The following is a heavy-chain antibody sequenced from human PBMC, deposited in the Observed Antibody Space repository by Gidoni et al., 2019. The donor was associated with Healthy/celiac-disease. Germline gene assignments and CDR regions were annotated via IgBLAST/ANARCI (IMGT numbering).Heavy chain of an antibody. J-gene: IGHJ6*02. CDR1: GFTFSSYS. D-gene: IGHD3-3*01. CDR3: ASPGFLEEDYYYYGMDV. CDR2: ISSSSSTI. V-gene: IGHV3-48*02. Sequence: EVQLVESGGGLVQPGGSLRLSCAASGFTFSSYSMNWVRQAPGKGLEWVSYISSSSSTIYYADSVKGRFTISRDNAKNSLYLQMNSLRDEDTAVYYCASPGFLEEDYYYYGMDVWGQGTTVTVSS.